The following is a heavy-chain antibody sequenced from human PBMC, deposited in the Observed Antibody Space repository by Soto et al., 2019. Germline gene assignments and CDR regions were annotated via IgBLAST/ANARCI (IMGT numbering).Heavy chain of an antibody. V-gene: IGHV3-23*01. Sequence: PGGSLRLSCAASGFTFSNYAMSWVRQAPGEGLEWVSAISTSGGNTYYADSVKGRFTIYRDNSKNTLYLVMNSLRAEDTAIYYCAKGSGFCSGGSCYAPTDYWGQGTLVTVSS. J-gene: IGHJ4*02. D-gene: IGHD2-15*01. CDR2: ISTSGGNT. CDR3: AKGSGFCSGGSCYAPTDY. CDR1: GFTFSNYA.